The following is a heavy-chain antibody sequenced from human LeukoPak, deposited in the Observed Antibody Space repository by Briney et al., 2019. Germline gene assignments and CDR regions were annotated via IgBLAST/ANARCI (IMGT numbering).Heavy chain of an antibody. J-gene: IGHJ4*02. D-gene: IGHD6-19*01. CDR2: ISASGSNT. Sequence: GGSLRLSCAASGFTFSSLDMAWVRQAPGKGLEWVSGISASGSNTFYADSVKGRFTISRDNSMNTLYLQMSSLRVEDTAIYYCAKDSVRSGGWFYFDNWGQGTLVSVSS. CDR1: GFTFSSLD. CDR3: AKDSVRSGGWFYFDN. V-gene: IGHV3-23*01.